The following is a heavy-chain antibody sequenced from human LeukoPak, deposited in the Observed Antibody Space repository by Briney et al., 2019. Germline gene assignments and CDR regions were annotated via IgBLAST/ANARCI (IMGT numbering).Heavy chain of an antibody. V-gene: IGHV1-8*03. CDR1: GYTFTDYD. J-gene: IGHJ3*01. CDR3: ARGDFGETNTAFDV. D-gene: IGHD4-17*01. CDR2: INPNSATT. Sequence: ASVKVSCKTSGYTFTDYDVHWVRQAPGQGLEWMGWINPNSATTNYAQRLQGRVTFTRDISLSVAYMELSSLTSEDAAVYFCARGDFGETNTAFDVWGQGTLVAVSS.